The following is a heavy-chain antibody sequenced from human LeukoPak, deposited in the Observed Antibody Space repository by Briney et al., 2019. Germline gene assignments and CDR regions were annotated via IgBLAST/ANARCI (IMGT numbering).Heavy chain of an antibody. V-gene: IGHV5-51*01. CDR3: ARHGSIFSSSWYLFDY. CDR1: GYNFNKYW. CDR2: IYPDDSDT. D-gene: IGHD6-13*01. J-gene: IGHJ4*02. Sequence: GESLKISCQGFGYNFNKYWVGWVRQLPGKGLEWMGVIYPDDSDTRYSPSFQGQVTISADKSISTAYLQWSSLKASDTAMYYCARHGSIFSSSWYLFDYWGQGTLVTVSS.